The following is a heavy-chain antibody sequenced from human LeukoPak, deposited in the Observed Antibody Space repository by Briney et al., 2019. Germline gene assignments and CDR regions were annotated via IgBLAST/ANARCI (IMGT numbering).Heavy chain of an antibody. CDR3: ARKPFSIVAPMDV. CDR1: GFTFSSYA. J-gene: IGHJ6*02. D-gene: IGHD2-15*01. Sequence: GGSLRLSCAASGFTFSSYAMSWVRQAPGKGLEWVSAISGSGGSTYYADSVKGRFTISRDNSKNTLYLQMNSLRAEDTAVYYCARKPFSIVAPMDVWGQGTTVTVSS. V-gene: IGHV3-23*01. CDR2: ISGSGGST.